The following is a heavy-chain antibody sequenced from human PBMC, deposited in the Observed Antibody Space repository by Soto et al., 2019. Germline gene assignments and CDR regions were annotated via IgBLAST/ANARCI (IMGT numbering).Heavy chain of an antibody. Sequence: EVQLLESGGGLVQPGGSLRLSCAASGFTFSSYAMSWVRQAPGKGLEWVSAISGSGGSTYYADSVKGRFTISRDNSKNTLYLEMNSLRAEDTAVYYCATVFLHYDFCIGPFDYWGHGTLVTVSS. CDR2: ISGSGGST. V-gene: IGHV3-23*01. D-gene: IGHD3-3*01. J-gene: IGHJ4*01. CDR1: GFTFSSYA. CDR3: ATVFLHYDFCIGPFDY.